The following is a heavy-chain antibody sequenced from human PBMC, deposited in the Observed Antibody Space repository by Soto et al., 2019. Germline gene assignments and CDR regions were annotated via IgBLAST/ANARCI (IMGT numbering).Heavy chain of an antibody. CDR2: FIPIFGTA. D-gene: IGHD5-12*01. CDR1: GGTFSSYA. V-gene: IGHV1-69*12. CDR3: ATPPMATITYYYGMDV. J-gene: IGHJ6*02. Sequence: QVQLVQSGAEVKKPGSSVKVSCKASGGTFSSYAISWVRQAPGQGLEWMGGFIPIFGTANYAQKFQGRVTITADESTSTAYMELSSLRSEDTAVYYCATPPMATITYYYGMDVWGQGTTVTVSS.